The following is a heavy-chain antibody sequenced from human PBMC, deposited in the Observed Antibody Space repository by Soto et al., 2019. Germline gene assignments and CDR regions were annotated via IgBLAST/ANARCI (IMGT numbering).Heavy chain of an antibody. V-gene: IGHV4-4*08. CDR3: AREVVGNTWPGICDS. J-gene: IGHJ4*02. CDR1: DDSIGPYY. Sequence: QEQLRESGPGLVKPSETLSLTCSISDDSIGPYYWTWIRQTPRKELQWIGYVYTSGSTKYNSSLKSRVTISLDASNSQFSLTMSSVTAADTGVYYCAREVVGNTWPGICDSWGRGTLVVVSS. CDR2: VYTSGST.